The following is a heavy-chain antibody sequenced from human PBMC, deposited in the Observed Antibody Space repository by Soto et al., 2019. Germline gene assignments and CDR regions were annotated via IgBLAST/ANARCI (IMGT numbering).Heavy chain of an antibody. CDR1: GGPISSGGYY. CDR2: IYYSGST. V-gene: IGHV4-31*03. Sequence: SETLSLTCTVSGGPISSGGYYWSWIRQHPGKGLEWIGYIYYSGSTYYNPSLKSRVTISVDTSKNQFSLKLSSVTAADTAVYYCARGPYYDFWSGYSRKDGMDVWGQGTTVTVSS. D-gene: IGHD3-3*01. J-gene: IGHJ6*02. CDR3: ARGPYYDFWSGYSRKDGMDV.